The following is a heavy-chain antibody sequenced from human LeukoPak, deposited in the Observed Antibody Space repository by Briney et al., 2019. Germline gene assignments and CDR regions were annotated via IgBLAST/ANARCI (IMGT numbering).Heavy chain of an antibody. CDR1: GYTFTSYY. D-gene: IGHD4-17*01. V-gene: IGHV1-46*01. J-gene: IGHJ4*02. Sequence: ASVKVSCKASGYTFTSYYMHWVGQAPGQGREGMGIINPSGGSTNYAQKFQGRVTMTRDTSTSTVYMELSSLRSEDTAVYYCARVDIYGDPTYFDYWGQGTLVTVSS. CDR2: INPSGGST. CDR3: ARVDIYGDPTYFDY.